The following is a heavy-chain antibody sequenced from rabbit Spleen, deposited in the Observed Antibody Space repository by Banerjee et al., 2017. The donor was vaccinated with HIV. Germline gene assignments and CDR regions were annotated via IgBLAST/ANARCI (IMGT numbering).Heavy chain of an antibody. CDR1: GIDFSSDYD. CDR3: ARDLTSVIGWNFNL. D-gene: IGHD1-1*01. Sequence: QSLEESGGDLVKPGASLTLTCTASGIDFSSDYDMCWVRQAPGKGLEWIACINADSGGSTYYATWAKGRFTISRTSSTTVTLQMTSLTAADTATYFCARDLTSVIGWNFNLWGQGTLVTVS. CDR2: INADSGGST. V-gene: IGHV1S40*01. J-gene: IGHJ4*01.